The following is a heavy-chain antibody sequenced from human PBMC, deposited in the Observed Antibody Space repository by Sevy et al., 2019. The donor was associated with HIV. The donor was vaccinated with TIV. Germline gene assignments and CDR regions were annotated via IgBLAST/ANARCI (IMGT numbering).Heavy chain of an antibody. CDR3: ARVPWESSAPIDY. CDR2: ISGYNGHK. CDR1: GYTFNSYG. D-gene: IGHD3-22*01. V-gene: IGHV1-18*01. J-gene: IGHJ4*02. Sequence: ASVKVSCKASGYTFNSYGITWVRQAPGQGLEWMGWISGYNGHKTYAQKLQGRVTMTTDTSTSTAYMDLRSLRSDDTAVYYGARVPWESSAPIDYWGQGTLVTVSS.